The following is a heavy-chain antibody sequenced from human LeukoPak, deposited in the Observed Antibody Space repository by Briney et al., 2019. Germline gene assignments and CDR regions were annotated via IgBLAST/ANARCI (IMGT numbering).Heavy chain of an antibody. CDR3: ARDLAPHYMDV. CDR1: GFTFSSYE. J-gene: IGHJ6*03. CDR2: ISSSGSTI. V-gene: IGHV3-48*03. Sequence: GGSLRLSCAASGFTFSSYEMNWVRQAPGRGLEGVSYISSSGSTIYYADSGKGRFTISRDNAKNSLYLQMNSLRAEDTAVYYCARDLAPHYMDVWGKGTTVTVSS.